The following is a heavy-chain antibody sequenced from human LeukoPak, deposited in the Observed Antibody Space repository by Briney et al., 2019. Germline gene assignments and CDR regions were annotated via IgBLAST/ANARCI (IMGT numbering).Heavy chain of an antibody. V-gene: IGHV4-59*01. CDR3: ARVGTVTSFGH. J-gene: IGHJ4*02. D-gene: IGHD4-17*01. Sequence: PSETLSLTCTVSDGSISNYYWSWIRQPPGKGLEWIGHIYYSESTNYNPSLKSRVPISVDTSNNQFSLKLSSVATADTAVYYCARVGTVTSFGHWGQGTLVTVSS. CDR1: DGSISNYY. CDR2: IYYSEST.